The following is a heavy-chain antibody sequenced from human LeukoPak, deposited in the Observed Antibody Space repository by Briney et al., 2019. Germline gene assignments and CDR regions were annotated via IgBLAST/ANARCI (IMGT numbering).Heavy chain of an antibody. CDR3: ARGRNRVAAAGTKSAAFDI. CDR1: GGSISSSAYS. V-gene: IGHV4-39*07. J-gene: IGHJ3*02. D-gene: IGHD6-13*01. CDR2: INHSGST. Sequence: PSETLSLTCTVSGGSISSSAYSWGWIRQPPGKGLEWIGEINHSGSTNYNPSLKSRVTISVDTSKNQFSLKLSSVTAADTAVYYCARGRNRVAAAGTKSAAFDIWGQGTMVTVSS.